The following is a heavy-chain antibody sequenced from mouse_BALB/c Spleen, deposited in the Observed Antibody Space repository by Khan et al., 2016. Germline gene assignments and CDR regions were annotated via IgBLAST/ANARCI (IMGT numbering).Heavy chain of an antibody. CDR3: ARGGNYGFPLFDY. CDR2: ISYSGST. V-gene: IGHV3-2*02. D-gene: IGHD2-1*01. CDR1: GYSITSDYA. J-gene: IGHJ2*01. Sequence: EVQLQESGPGLVKPSQSLSLTCTVTGYSITSDYAWNWIRQFPGNKLEWMGYISYSGSTSYNPSLKSRFSITRDTSKNQFFLQLNSVTTEDTAAYYCARGGNYGFPLFDYWGQGTTLTVSS.